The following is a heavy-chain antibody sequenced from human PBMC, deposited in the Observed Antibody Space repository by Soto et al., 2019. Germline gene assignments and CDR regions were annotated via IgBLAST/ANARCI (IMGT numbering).Heavy chain of an antibody. Sequence: PGGSLRLSCAASGFTFSSYAMSWVRQAPGKGLEWVSAISGSGGSTSYADSVKGRFTISRDNSKNTLHLQMNSLRAADTAVYYCAKDLARAAGTMKGRQNACDIWGQGTMVTVSS. CDR2: ISGSGGST. D-gene: IGHD6-13*01. CDR1: GFTFSSYA. V-gene: IGHV3-23*01. J-gene: IGHJ3*02. CDR3: AKDLARAAGTMKGRQNACDI.